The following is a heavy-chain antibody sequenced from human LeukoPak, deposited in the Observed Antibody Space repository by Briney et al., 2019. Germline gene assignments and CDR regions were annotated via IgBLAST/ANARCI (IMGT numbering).Heavy chain of an antibody. CDR1: GGTFSSYA. Sequence: SVKVSCKASGGTFSSYAISWVRQAPGQGLEWMGGIIPIFGTANYAQKFQGRVTITTDESTSTAYMELSSLRSEDTAVYYCARAGYSYGPANNRFDPWGQGTLVTVSS. CDR3: ARAGYSYGPANNRFDP. D-gene: IGHD5-18*01. V-gene: IGHV1-69*05. J-gene: IGHJ5*02. CDR2: IIPIFGTA.